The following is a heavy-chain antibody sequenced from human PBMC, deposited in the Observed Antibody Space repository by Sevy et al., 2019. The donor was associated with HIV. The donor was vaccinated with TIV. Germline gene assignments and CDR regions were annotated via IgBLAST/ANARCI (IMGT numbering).Heavy chain of an antibody. Sequence: GGSLRLSCAASGFTFSSYEMSWVRQAPGKGLEWVSYISNSGTTIYYSDSVKGRFTISGDNARNSLYLQMNSLRAEDTASYYCARDLPPSATTVAHFDCWGQGTLVTVSS. D-gene: IGHD4-17*01. V-gene: IGHV3-48*03. CDR3: ARDLPPSATTVAHFDC. CDR2: ISNSGTTI. CDR1: GFTFSSYE. J-gene: IGHJ4*02.